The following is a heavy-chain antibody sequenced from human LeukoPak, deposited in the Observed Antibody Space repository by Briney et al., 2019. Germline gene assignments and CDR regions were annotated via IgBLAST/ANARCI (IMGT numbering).Heavy chain of an antibody. CDR2: IYYSGST. CDR3: ARGGYCSGGSCYFDY. V-gene: IGHV4-30-4*01. CDR1: GGSISSGDYY. J-gene: IGHJ4*02. D-gene: IGHD2-15*01. Sequence: SETLSLTCTVSGGSISSGDYYWSWIRQPPGKGLEWIGYIYYSGSTYYNPSLRSRVTISVDTSKNQFSLKLSSVTAADTAVYYCARGGYCSGGSCYFDYWGQGTLVTVSS.